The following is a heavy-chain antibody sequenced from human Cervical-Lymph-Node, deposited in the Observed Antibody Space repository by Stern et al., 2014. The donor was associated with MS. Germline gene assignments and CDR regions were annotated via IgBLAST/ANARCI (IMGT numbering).Heavy chain of an antibody. CDR2: ISGSGGNT. J-gene: IGHJ4*02. Sequence: VQLVQSGGGLVRPGGSLRLSCAASEFTFGNYAMTWVRQAPGKGLEWVSSISGSGGNTFYADSVKGRFTINGLRAEDTAVYYCAKDCNPHCGYEYCSWGQGTLVTVSS. CDR3: S. V-gene: IGHV3-23*04. D-gene: IGHD5-12*01. CDR1: EFTFGNYA.